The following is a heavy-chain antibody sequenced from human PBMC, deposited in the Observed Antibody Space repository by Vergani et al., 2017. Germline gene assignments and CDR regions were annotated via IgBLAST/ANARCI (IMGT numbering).Heavy chain of an antibody. D-gene: IGHD3-10*01. V-gene: IGHV4-39*07. CDR2: IYYSGST. CDR1: GGSISSSSYY. J-gene: IGHJ4*02. CDR3: ARNGFGDPLYFDY. Sequence: QLQLQESGPGLVKPSETLSLTCTVSGGSISSSSYYWGWIRQPPGKGLDWIGSIYYSGSTYYNPSLKSRVTISVDTTKNQFSLKLSSVTAADTAVCYCARNGFGDPLYFDYWGQGTLVTVSS.